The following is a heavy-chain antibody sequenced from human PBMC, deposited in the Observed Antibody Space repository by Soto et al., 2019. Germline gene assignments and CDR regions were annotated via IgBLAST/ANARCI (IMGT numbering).Heavy chain of an antibody. V-gene: IGHV3-49*03. CDR1: GFTFGDYA. J-gene: IGHJ5*02. Sequence: EVQLVESGGGLVQPGRPLRLSCTASGFTFGDYAMSWFRQAPGKGLEWVGFIRSKAYGGTTEYAASVKGRFTISRDDSKSIAYLQMNSLKTEDTAVYYCTRDFRPWRLRDNWFDPWGQGTLVTVSS. CDR3: TRDFRPWRLRDNWFDP. D-gene: IGHD4-17*01. CDR2: IRSKAYGGTT.